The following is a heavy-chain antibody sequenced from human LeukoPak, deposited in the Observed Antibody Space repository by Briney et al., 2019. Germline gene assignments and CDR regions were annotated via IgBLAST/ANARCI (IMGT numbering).Heavy chain of an antibody. V-gene: IGHV3-23*01. CDR2: ISDSGGST. CDR3: AKRGVVIRVILVGFHKEAYCFDS. D-gene: IGHD3/OR15-3a*01. J-gene: IGHJ4*02. CDR1: GVTLSNYG. Sequence: GGSLRLSCAVSGVTLSNYGMSWVRQAPGKGLEWVAGISDSGGSTNYADSVKGRFTISRDNPKNTLFLQMNSLRAEDTAVYFCAKRGVVIRVILVGFHKEAYCFDSWGQGALVTVSS.